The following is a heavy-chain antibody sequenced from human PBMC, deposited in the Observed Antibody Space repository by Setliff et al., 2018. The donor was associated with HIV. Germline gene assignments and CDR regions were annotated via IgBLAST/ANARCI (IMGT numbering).Heavy chain of an antibody. CDR1: GGSINSDNYY. CDR3: ASRGIVVVTMSMPDEFFVH. J-gene: IGHJ1*01. Sequence: SETLSXXXSVSGGSINSDNYYWGWIRQAPGKGLEWIGSIYYSGTTYYNPSLRGRVTISVDRSRNQFSLTLHSVTAADTATSYCASRGIVVVTMSMPDEFFVHWGHGTLVTVSS. V-gene: IGHV4-39*01. CDR2: IYYSGTT. D-gene: IGHD2-21*02.